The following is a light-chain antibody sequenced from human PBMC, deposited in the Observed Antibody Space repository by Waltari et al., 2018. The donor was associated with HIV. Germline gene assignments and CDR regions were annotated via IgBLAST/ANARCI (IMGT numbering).Light chain of an antibody. CDR1: QSVLYSSNNKNY. Sequence: DPVMTPSSHSLLVPLGERATKPCRSSQSVLYSSNNKNYLAWYQQKPGQPPKLLIYWASTRESGVPDRFSGSGSGTDFTLTISSLQAEDVAVYYCQQYYSTPFTFGGGTKVEIK. J-gene: IGKJ4*01. CDR2: WAS. CDR3: QQYYSTPFT. V-gene: IGKV4-1*01.